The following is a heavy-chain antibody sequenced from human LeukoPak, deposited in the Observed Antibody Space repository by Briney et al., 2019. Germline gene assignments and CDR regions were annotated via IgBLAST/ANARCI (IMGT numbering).Heavy chain of an antibody. D-gene: IGHD6-19*01. V-gene: IGHV3-23*01. Sequence: GRSLRLSCAASGFTFSSYAMSWVRQAPGKGLEWVSAISGSGGSTYYADSVKGRFTISRDNSKNTLYLQMNSLRAEDTAVYYCAKSRIAVAVASYWDYWGQGTLVTVSS. CDR1: GFTFSSYA. CDR3: AKSRIAVAVASYWDY. J-gene: IGHJ4*02. CDR2: ISGSGGST.